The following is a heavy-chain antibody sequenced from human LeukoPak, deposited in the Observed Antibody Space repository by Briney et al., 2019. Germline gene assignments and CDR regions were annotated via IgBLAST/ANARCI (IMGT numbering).Heavy chain of an antibody. D-gene: IGHD3-22*01. CDR2: ISSSSSYI. V-gene: IGHV3-21*01. CDR1: GFTFSSYS. Sequence: GGSLRLSCAASGFTFSSYSMNWVRQAPGKGLEWVSSISSSSSYIYYADSVKGRFTISRDNAKNSLYLQMNSLRAEDTAVYYCARAPVGGRSGYYYVNWGQGTLVTVSS. CDR3: ARAPVGGRSGYYYVN. J-gene: IGHJ4*02.